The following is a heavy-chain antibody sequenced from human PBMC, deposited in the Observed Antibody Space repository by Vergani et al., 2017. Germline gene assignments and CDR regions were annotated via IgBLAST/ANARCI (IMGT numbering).Heavy chain of an antibody. CDR3: ARGLVAGLNYYYYYMDV. J-gene: IGHJ6*03. Sequence: QVQLQESGPGLVKPSETLSLTCTVSGGSISSYYWSWIRQPPGKGLEWIGEINHSGSTNYNPSLKSRVTISVDTSKNQFSLKLSSVTAADTAVYYCARGLVAGLNYYYYYMDVWGKGTTVTVSS. D-gene: IGHD6-19*01. V-gene: IGHV4-34*01. CDR1: GGSISSYY. CDR2: INHSGST.